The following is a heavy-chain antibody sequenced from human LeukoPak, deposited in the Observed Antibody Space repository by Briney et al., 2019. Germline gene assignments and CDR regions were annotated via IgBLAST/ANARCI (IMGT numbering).Heavy chain of an antibody. CDR1: GFTFSSYS. CDR3: AREVAVGAFDI. V-gene: IGHV3-21*01. Sequence: GGSLRLPCAASGFTFSSYSMNWVRQAPGKGLEWVSSISSSSSYIYYADSVKGRFTISRDNAKNSLYLQMNSLRAEDTAVYYCAREVAVGAFDIWGQGTMVTVSS. D-gene: IGHD6-19*01. CDR2: ISSSSSYI. J-gene: IGHJ3*02.